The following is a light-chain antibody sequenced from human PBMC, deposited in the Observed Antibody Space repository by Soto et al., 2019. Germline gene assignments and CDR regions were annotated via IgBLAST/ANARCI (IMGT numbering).Light chain of an antibody. CDR2: DAS. CDR3: QQRYSTPRT. J-gene: IGKJ1*01. CDR1: QSISSW. Sequence: DIPMTKSRSTLSASVGARVTITCRASQSISSWLAWYQQKPGRAPKLLIYDASTLESGVPSRFSGSGSGTEFTLTISSLQPEDFATYYCQQRYSTPRTFGQGTKVDIK. V-gene: IGKV1-5*01.